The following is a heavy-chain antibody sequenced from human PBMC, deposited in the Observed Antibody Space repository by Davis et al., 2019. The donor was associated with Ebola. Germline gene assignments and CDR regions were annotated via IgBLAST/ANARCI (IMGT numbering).Heavy chain of an antibody. J-gene: IGHJ4*02. CDR2: INSDGSTT. V-gene: IGHV3-74*01. Sequence: GESLKISCAASGFTFSSYWMHWVRQAPGKGLVWVSRINSDGSTTGYADSVKGRFTISRDNSKNTLYLQMNSLRPEDTAVYYCARDSDDYSFDYWGQGTLVTVSS. CDR3: ARDSDDYSFDY. CDR1: GFTFSSYW. D-gene: IGHD4-11*01.